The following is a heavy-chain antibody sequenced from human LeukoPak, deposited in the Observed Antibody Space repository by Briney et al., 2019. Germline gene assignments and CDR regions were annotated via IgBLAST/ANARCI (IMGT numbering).Heavy chain of an antibody. V-gene: IGHV3-33*01. CDR2: IWYEGTKK. D-gene: IGHD2/OR15-2a*01. Sequence: PGTSLRLSCAASGFIFSDYGFHWVRQAPGKGLEWVALIWYEGTKKYYADSVKGRFTISRDDSKNTLDLQMNSLRAVDTAVYYCARDGCSTTSCFDSWGQGTLVTVSS. CDR3: ARDGCSTTSCFDS. CDR1: GFIFSDYG. J-gene: IGHJ4*02.